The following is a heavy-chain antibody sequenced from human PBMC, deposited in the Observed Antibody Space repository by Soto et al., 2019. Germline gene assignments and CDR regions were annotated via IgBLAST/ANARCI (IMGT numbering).Heavy chain of an antibody. D-gene: IGHD6-13*01. J-gene: IGHJ4*02. CDR1: GGSFSGYC. V-gene: IGHV4-34*01. CDR2: ITHSGSS. CDR3: ARGRKGYSSSWCVVVD. Sequence: QVQLQQWGAGLLKPSETLSLTCAVYGGSFSGYCWSWIRQPQGKGLEWIGEITHSGSSNYNPSLKSRVTISVDTSKNQFSLKLNSVTAADTAVYYCARGRKGYSSSWCVVVDWGQGTLVTVSS.